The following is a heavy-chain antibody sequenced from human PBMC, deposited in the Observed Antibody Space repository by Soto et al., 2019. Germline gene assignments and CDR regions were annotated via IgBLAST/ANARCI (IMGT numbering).Heavy chain of an antibody. V-gene: IGHV4-34*01. Sequence: SETLSLTCAVYGGSFSGYYWSWIRQPPGKGLEWIGEINHSGSTNYNPSLKSRVTISVDTSKNQFSLKLSSVTAADTAVYYCARGDYDFWSGYYSCWFDPWGQGTLVTVSS. CDR2: INHSGST. CDR1: GGSFSGYY. J-gene: IGHJ5*02. D-gene: IGHD3-3*01. CDR3: ARGDYDFWSGYYSCWFDP.